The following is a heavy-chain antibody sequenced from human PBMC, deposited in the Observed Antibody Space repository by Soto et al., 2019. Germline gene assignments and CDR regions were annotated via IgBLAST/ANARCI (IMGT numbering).Heavy chain of an antibody. CDR3: ARLPRDCNKTSCYYADH. D-gene: IGHD3-3*01. V-gene: IGHV5-51*01. CDR2: MYPGDSDT. Sequence: GESLKISCRGSGYDFNTNWFGWVRQLPGRGLEWVGIMYPGDSDTRYNPSLQGHVTLSVDVTVSTAFLQWRSLETSGTGMYFCARLPRDCNKTSCYYADHWGQGTQVTVSS. CDR1: GYDFNTNW. J-gene: IGHJ4*02.